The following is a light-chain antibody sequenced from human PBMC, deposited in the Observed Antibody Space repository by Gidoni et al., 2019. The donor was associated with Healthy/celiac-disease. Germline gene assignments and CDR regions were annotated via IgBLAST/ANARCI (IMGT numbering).Light chain of an antibody. CDR3: SSYTSSSTLYV. J-gene: IGLJ1*01. CDR1: SSDVGGYNY. CDR2: DVS. V-gene: IGLV2-14*01. Sequence: LTQQAPVAGSPGTDITIPCTGTSSDVGGYNYVSWYQQHPGKAPKLMIYDVSNRPSGVSNRFSGSKSGNTASLTISGLQAEDEADYYCSSYTSSSTLYVFGTGTKVTVL.